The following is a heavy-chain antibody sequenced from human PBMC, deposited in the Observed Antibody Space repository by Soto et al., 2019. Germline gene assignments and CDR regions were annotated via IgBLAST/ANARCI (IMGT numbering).Heavy chain of an antibody. J-gene: IGHJ4*02. CDR2: IIPIFGTA. CDR3: ARVLVRGCSGGSCYHFDY. V-gene: IGHV1-69*12. Sequence: QVQLVQSGAEVKKPGSSVKVSCKASGGTFSSYAISWVRQAPGQGLEWMGGIIPIFGTANYAQKFQGRVTITADESTSTADMELSSLRSEDTAVYYCARVLVRGCSGGSCYHFDYWGQGTLVTVSS. CDR1: GGTFSSYA. D-gene: IGHD2-15*01.